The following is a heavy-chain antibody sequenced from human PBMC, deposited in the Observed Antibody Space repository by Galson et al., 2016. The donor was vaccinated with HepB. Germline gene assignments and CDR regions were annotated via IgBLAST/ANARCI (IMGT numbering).Heavy chain of an antibody. J-gene: IGHJ4*02. V-gene: IGHV1-24*01. D-gene: IGHD5-24*01. Sequence: SVKVSCKVLGYTLPEISIHWVRQAPGKGLEWMGGFDPEDGETIYAQKFQGRVTLTTDTSTRTAYMELRSLTSDDTAVYYCARDRDRSLDYWGQGTLVTVSS. CDR1: GYTLPEIS. CDR3: ARDRDRSLDY. CDR2: FDPEDGET.